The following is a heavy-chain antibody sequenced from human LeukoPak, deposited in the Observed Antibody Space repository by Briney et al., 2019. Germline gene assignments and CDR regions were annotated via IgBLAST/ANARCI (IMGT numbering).Heavy chain of an antibody. Sequence: SVKVSCKASGGTFSSYAISWVRQAPGQGLKWMGGIIPIFGTANYAQKFQGRVTITADESTSTAYMELSSLRSEDTAVYYCARGTRHSSGWYYYFDYWGQGTLVTVSS. CDR3: ARGTRHSSGWYYYFDY. V-gene: IGHV1-69*13. CDR2: IIPIFGTA. CDR1: GGTFSSYA. D-gene: IGHD6-19*01. J-gene: IGHJ4*02.